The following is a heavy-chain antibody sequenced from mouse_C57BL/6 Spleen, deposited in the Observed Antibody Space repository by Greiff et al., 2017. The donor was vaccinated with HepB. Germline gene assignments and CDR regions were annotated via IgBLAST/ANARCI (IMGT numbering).Heavy chain of an antibody. Sequence: ESGPGLVKPSQSLSLTCSVTGYSITSGYYWNWIRQFPGNKLEWMGYISYDGSNNYNPSLKNRISITRDTSKNQFFLKLNSVTTEDTATYYGARDGYGSSYGYFDYWGQGTTLTVSS. CDR1: GYSITSGYY. V-gene: IGHV3-6*01. D-gene: IGHD1-1*01. CDR3: ARDGYGSSYGYFDY. J-gene: IGHJ2*01. CDR2: ISYDGSN.